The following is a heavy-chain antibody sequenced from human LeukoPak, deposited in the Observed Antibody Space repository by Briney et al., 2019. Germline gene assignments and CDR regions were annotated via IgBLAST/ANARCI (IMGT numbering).Heavy chain of an antibody. CDR2: FDPEDGET. CDR3: ATVRHSPRAYYGSYFDY. D-gene: IGHD3-10*01. V-gene: IGHV1-24*01. J-gene: IGHJ4*02. CDR1: GYTLTELC. Sequence: ASVKVSCKVSGYTLTELCMHWLRQAPGKGLEWMGGFDPEDGETIYAQKFQGRVTMTEDTSTDTAYMELSSLRSEDTAVYYCATVRHSPRAYYGSYFDYWGQGTLVTVSS.